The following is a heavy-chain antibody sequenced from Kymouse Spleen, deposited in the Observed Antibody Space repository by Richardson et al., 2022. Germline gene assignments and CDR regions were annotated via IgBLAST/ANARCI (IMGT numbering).Heavy chain of an antibody. CDR3: AKDKDGSGSYRGMDV. V-gene: IGHV3-9*01. Sequence: EVQLVESGGGLVQPGRSLRLSCAASGFTFDDYAMHWVRQAPGKGLEWVSGISWNSGSIGYADSVKGRFTISRDNAKNSLYLQMNSLRAEDTALYYCAKDKDGSGSYRGMDVWGQGTTVTVSS. CDR1: GFTFDDYA. J-gene: IGHJ6*02. D-gene: IGHD3-10*01. CDR2: ISWNSGSI.